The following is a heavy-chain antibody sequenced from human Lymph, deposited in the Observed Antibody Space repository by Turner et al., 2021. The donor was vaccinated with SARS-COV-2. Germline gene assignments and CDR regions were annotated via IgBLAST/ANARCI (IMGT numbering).Heavy chain of an antibody. CDR3: ARVGVRFEWSDGYHYYYAMDV. CDR1: GFTFSSYW. J-gene: IGHJ6*02. D-gene: IGHD3-3*01. CDR2: IKQDGSEK. Sequence: EVQLVESGGGLVQPGGSLRLPCAASGFTFSSYWMSWVRQAPGKGLEWVANIKQDGSEKYYVDSGKGRFTISRDNAKNSLYLQMNSLRADDTAVYFCARVGVRFEWSDGYHYYYAMDVWGQGTTVTVSS. V-gene: IGHV3-7*03.